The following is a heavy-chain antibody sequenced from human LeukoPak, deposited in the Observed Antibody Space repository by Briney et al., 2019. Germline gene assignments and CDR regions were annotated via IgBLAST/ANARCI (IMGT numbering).Heavy chain of an antibody. CDR2: INQDGSEE. CDR1: GFTFINYW. CDR3: VRDGGVSGYDLLDY. D-gene: IGHD5-12*01. J-gene: IGHJ4*02. Sequence: PGGSLRLSCAASGFTFINYWMSWVRQAPGKGLEWVAHINQDGSEEHYMDSAKARFTISRDNAKNSLSLQMNSLRAEDTAVYYCVRDGGVSGYDLLDYWGQGTLVTVSS. V-gene: IGHV3-7*01.